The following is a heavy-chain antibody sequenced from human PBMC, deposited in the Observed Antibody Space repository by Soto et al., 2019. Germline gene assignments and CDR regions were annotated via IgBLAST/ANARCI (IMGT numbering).Heavy chain of an antibody. V-gene: IGHV4-59*08. CDR2: IYYSGST. J-gene: IGHJ4*02. D-gene: IGHD3-22*01. CDR3: ARLGGYYQAFHS. Sequence: PSETLSLTCTVSGGSISSYYWSWIRQPPGKGLEWIGYIYYSGSTNYNPSLKSRVTISVDSSKNQFSLKLDSVTAADTAVYYCARLGGYYQAFHSSGQGTRVTVS. CDR1: GGSISSYY.